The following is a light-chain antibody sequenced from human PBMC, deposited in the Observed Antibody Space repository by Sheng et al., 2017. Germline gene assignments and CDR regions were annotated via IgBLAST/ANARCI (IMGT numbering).Light chain of an antibody. V-gene: IGKV1-5*03. CDR3: QQDESLPLP. J-gene: IGKJ4*01. CDR1: QSVGQS. Sequence: DIQMTQSPSTLSASVGDRVTITCRASQSVGQSLAWYQQKPGKAPNLLIYKASNLQSGVPSRFSGGGSGTEFTLTISSLQPEDIATYYCQQDESLPLPFGGGTKVEIK. CDR2: KAS.